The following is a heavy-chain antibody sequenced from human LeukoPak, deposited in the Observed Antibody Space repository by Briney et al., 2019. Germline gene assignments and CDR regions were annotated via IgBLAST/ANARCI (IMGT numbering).Heavy chain of an antibody. V-gene: IGHV4-39*01. CDR2: IYYSGST. D-gene: IGHD3-22*01. J-gene: IGHJ4*02. CDR3: ARGWYYYDSSGFFDY. CDR1: GGSISSSSYY. Sequence: SETLSPTCTVSGGSISSSSYYWGWIRQPPGKGLEWIGSIYYSGSTYHNPSLKSRVTISVDTSKNQFSLKLSSVTAADTAVYYCARGWYYYDSSGFFDYWGQGTLVTVSS.